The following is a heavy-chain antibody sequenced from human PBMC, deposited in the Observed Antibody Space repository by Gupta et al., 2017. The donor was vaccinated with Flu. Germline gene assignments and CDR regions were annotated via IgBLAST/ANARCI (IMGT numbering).Heavy chain of an antibody. CDR3: ARAQVLNDFWKPSLDY. CDR1: RFTFSRHW. Sequence: EVQLVESGGGLVQPGGSLTLSCAASRFTFSRHWMHWVRQVPGKGLVWVSRINSDGSSTNYADSVKGRFTISRDNAKNTMYLHMNSLRAEDTALYYCARAQVLNDFWKPSLDYWGQGTLVTVSS. CDR2: INSDGSST. D-gene: IGHD3/OR15-3a*01. V-gene: IGHV3-74*01. J-gene: IGHJ4*02.